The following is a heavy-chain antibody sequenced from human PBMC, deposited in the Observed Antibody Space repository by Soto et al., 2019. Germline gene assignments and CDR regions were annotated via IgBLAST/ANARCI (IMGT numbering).Heavy chain of an antibody. J-gene: IGHJ5*02. CDR3: ATQEVGGTYVYTFDP. D-gene: IGHD1-26*01. V-gene: IGHV4-39*01. Sequence: PSETLSLTCTVSGGSLSSSSYYWGWIRQPPGKGLEWIGNIFYSGNTYYNPSLKSRVTISVDTSKNQFSLKLSSVTAADTAVYYCATQEVGGTYVYTFDPWGQGTLVTVSS. CDR2: IFYSGNT. CDR1: GGSLSSSSYY.